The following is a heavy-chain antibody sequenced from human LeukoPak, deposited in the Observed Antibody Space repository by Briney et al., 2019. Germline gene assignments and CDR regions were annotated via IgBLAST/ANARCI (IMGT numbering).Heavy chain of an antibody. D-gene: IGHD6-6*01. CDR1: GYIFTNYG. Sequence: AAVNVSCKASGYIFTNYGISGLRQAGGQGVEGMGWISAYNGNTNYAKKLQGRVTMTTDTSTSTVYMELRSLRSDDTAVYYCARVVRGSSFPWGQGTLVTVSS. V-gene: IGHV1-18*01. CDR2: ISAYNGNT. CDR3: ARVVRGSSFP. J-gene: IGHJ4*02.